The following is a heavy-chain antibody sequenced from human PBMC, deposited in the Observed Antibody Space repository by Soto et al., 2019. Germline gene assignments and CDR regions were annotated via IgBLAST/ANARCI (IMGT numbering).Heavy chain of an antibody. V-gene: IGHV3-7*01. Sequence: GGSLRFSCTASGFTFSSYWMSWVRQAPGKGLEWVANIKKDGSEKFYVDSVKGRFIISRDNAKNSLFLQMNSLGVEDTAVYYCARTYGDYGVFDYWGQGTLVTVSS. D-gene: IGHD4-17*01. J-gene: IGHJ4*02. CDR2: IKKDGSEK. CDR3: ARTYGDYGVFDY. CDR1: GFTFSSYW.